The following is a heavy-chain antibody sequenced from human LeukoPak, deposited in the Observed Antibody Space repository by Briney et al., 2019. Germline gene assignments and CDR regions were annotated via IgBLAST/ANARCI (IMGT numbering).Heavy chain of an antibody. CDR2: INNSGST. J-gene: IGHJ3*02. CDR3: ASSLLPAHAFDI. D-gene: IGHD3-9*01. CDR1: GGSYSGYY. V-gene: IGHV4-34*01. Sequence: PSESLSLTCAVYGGSYSGYYRSWIRQHPGKGLEWIGEINNSGSTNYNRSVTSRVTISGNTPKNQFSLKLSSVTPADTAVYYCASSLLPAHAFDIWGQGTMVTVSS.